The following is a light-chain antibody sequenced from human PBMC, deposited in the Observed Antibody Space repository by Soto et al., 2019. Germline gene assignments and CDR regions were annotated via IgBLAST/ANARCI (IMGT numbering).Light chain of an antibody. V-gene: IGKV3-15*01. CDR3: QQYNNWPII. CDR1: QSVSSN. J-gene: IGKJ4*01. CDR2: GAS. Sequence: EIVMTQSTATLSVSPGERATLSCRASQSVSSNLAWYQQKPGQAPRLLIYGASTRATDIPARFSGSGSGTEFTIKISSMQSEYVEVYYCQQYNNWPIILAGGPKV.